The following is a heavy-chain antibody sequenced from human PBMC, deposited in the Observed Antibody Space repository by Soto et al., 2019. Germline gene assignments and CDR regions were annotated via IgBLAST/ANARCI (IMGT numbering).Heavy chain of an antibody. Sequence: ASVKVSCKASGYTFTSYGISWVRQAPGQGLEWMGWISAYNGNTNYAQKLQGRVTMTTDTSTSTAYMELRSLRSDDTAVYYCARDPGPNIVLMVYAPGTLDYWGQGTLVTVSS. J-gene: IGHJ4*02. CDR2: ISAYNGNT. D-gene: IGHD2-8*01. CDR3: ARDPGPNIVLMVYAPGTLDY. V-gene: IGHV1-18*01. CDR1: GYTFTSYG.